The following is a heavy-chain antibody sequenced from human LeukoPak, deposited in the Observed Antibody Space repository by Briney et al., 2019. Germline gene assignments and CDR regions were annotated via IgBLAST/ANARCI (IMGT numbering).Heavy chain of an antibody. CDR3: ARVTMIVVVIDY. J-gene: IGHJ4*02. Sequence: SQTLSLTCTVSGGSISSGGYYWSWLRQHSGRGLEWIGYIYDSGSTYYSPSLKSRVTISVDTSKNHFSLKLSSVTAADTAVYYCARVTMIVVVIDYWGQGTLVTVSS. CDR2: IYDSGST. CDR1: GGSISSGGYY. D-gene: IGHD3-22*01. V-gene: IGHV4-31*03.